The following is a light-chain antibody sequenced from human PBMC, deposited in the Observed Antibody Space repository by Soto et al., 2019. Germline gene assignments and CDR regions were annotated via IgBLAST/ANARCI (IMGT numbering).Light chain of an antibody. CDR1: QSMSSW. Sequence: GDRVTITCRAGQSMSSWLAWYQQKPGKAPKLLIYDASSLESGVPSRFSGSGSGTEFTLTISSLQPDDFATYYCQQYSSYSWTFGQGTKVDIK. CDR2: DAS. CDR3: QQYSSYSWT. V-gene: IGKV1-5*01. J-gene: IGKJ1*01.